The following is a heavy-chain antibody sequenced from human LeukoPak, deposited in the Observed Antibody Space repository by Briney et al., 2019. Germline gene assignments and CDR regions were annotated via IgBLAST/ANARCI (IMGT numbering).Heavy chain of an antibody. CDR2: INHSGST. CDR3: ARGKRAAAGTRESCYMDV. CDR1: GGSFSGYY. J-gene: IGHJ6*03. V-gene: IGHV4-34*01. Sequence: PSETLSLTCAVYGGSFSGYYWSWIRQPPGKGLEWIGEINHSGSTNDNPSPKSRVTISVDTSKNQFSLKLSSVTAADTAVYYCARGKRAAAGTRESCYMDVWGKGTTVTISS. D-gene: IGHD6-13*01.